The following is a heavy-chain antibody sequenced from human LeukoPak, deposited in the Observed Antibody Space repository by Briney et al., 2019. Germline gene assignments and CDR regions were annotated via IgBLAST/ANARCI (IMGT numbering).Heavy chain of an antibody. Sequence: SETLSLTCTVSGGSISSYYWSWIRQPPGKGLEWIGYIYYSGSTNYNPSLKSRVTISVDTSKNQFSLKLSSVTAADTAVYYCARDRTDCSGGSCYVWFDPWGPGTLVTVSS. J-gene: IGHJ5*02. D-gene: IGHD2-15*01. CDR1: GGSISSYY. V-gene: IGHV4-59*01. CDR3: ARDRTDCSGGSCYVWFDP. CDR2: IYYSGST.